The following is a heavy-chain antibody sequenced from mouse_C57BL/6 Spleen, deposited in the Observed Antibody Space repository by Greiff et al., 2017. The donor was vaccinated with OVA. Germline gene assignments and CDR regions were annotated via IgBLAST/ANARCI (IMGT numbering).Heavy chain of an antibody. Sequence: VQLQQSGPELVRPGASVTLSCKASGYTFTDYEMHWVKQTPVHGLEWIGAIDPETGGTAYNQKFKGKAILTADKSSSTAYMELRSLTSEDSAVYYCTRSDYGSPYWYFDVWGTGTTVTVSS. CDR1: GYTFTDYE. CDR3: TRSDYGSPYWYFDV. D-gene: IGHD1-1*01. CDR2: IDPETGGT. J-gene: IGHJ1*03. V-gene: IGHV1-15*01.